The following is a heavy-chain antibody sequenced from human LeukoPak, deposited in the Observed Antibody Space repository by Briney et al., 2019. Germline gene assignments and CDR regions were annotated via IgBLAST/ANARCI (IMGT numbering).Heavy chain of an antibody. CDR3: ARDPGYSSWFDP. CDR1: GGSISSSSYY. Sequence: SETLSLTCTVSGGSISSSSYYWGWIRQPPGKGLEWIGSIYYSGSTYYNPSLKSRVTISVDTSKNQFSLKLSSVTAADTAVYYCARDPGYSSWFDPWGQGTLVTVSS. CDR2: IYYSGST. V-gene: IGHV4-39*07. D-gene: IGHD6-13*01. J-gene: IGHJ5*02.